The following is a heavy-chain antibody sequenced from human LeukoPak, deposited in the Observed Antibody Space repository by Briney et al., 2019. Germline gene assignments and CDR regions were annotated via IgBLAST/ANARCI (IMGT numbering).Heavy chain of an antibody. J-gene: IGHJ4*02. CDR3: ALAPYGDYESGNYFDY. CDR1: GFTFSSYA. Sequence: PGRSLRLSCAASGFTFSSYAMHWVRQAPGKGLEWVAVISYDGSNKYYADSVKGRFTISRDNSKNTLYLQMNSLRAEDTAVYYRALAPYGDYESGNYFDYWGQGTLVTVSS. V-gene: IGHV3-30*04. CDR2: ISYDGSNK. D-gene: IGHD4-17*01.